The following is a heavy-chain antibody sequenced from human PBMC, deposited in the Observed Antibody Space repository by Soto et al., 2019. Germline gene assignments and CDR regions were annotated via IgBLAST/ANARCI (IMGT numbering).Heavy chain of an antibody. CDR3: PGRLVFPGFDY. J-gene: IGHJ4*02. V-gene: IGHV3-30-3*01. CDR1: GFTFSSYA. D-gene: IGHD3-9*01. CDR2: ISYDGSNK. Sequence: GGSLRLSCAASGFTFSSYAMHWVRQAPGKGLEWVAVISYDGSNKYYADSVKGRFTISRDNSKNTLYLQMNSLRAEDTAVYYCPGRLVFPGFDYWGQGTLVTVSS.